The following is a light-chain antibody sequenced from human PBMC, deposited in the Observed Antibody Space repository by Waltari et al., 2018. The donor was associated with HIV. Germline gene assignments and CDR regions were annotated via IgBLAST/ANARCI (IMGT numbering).Light chain of an antibody. J-gene: IGLJ2*01. Sequence: SSELTQDPSVSVALGQTVKITCQGDSLRSYYASWYQQKPGQATVLVIYARNNRPSGIPDRFSGSSSGDTVSLTITGAQAEDEAAYYCNSRDSSVNPLQVIFGGGTKVTVL. CDR1: SLRSYY. CDR3: NSRDSSVNPLQVI. V-gene: IGLV3-19*01. CDR2: ARN.